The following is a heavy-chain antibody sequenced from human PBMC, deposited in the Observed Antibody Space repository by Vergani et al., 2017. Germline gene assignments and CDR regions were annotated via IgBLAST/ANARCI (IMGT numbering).Heavy chain of an antibody. V-gene: IGHV3-7*01. J-gene: IGHJ4*02. CDR2: IKQDGSEK. Sequence: EVQLVESGGGLVKPGGSLRLSCAASGFTFSSYSMNWVRQAPGKGLEWVANIKQDGSEKYYVDSVKGRFTISRDNAKNSLYLQMNSLRAEDTAVYYCARDYVDTAKAPRWGQGTLVTVSS. D-gene: IGHD5-18*01. CDR3: ARDYVDTAKAPR. CDR1: GFTFSSYS.